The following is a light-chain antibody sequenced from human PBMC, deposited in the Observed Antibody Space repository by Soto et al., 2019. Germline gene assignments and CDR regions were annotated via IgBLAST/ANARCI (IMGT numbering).Light chain of an antibody. CDR1: QSVSSN. Sequence: DIVLTQSPSTLSLSPGERATLSCRASQSVSSNLAWYQQKPGQAPRLLIYGASSRATGIPDRFSGTGSGTDFTLTISRLEPEDFAVYYCRQYGSSPQTFGQGTKVDIK. V-gene: IGKV3-20*01. J-gene: IGKJ1*01. CDR2: GAS. CDR3: RQYGSSPQT.